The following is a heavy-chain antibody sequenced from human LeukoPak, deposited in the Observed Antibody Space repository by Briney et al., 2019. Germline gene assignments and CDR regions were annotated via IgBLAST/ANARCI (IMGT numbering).Heavy chain of an antibody. V-gene: IGHV4-39*07. J-gene: IGHJ4*02. CDR3: AMTTVKFDY. D-gene: IGHD4-17*01. CDR2: IYYSGST. CDR1: GGSMSSSSYY. Sequence: SGTLSLTCTVSGGSMSSSSYYWDWIRQPPGKGLEWIGSIYYSGSTYYNPSLKSRVTISVDTSKNQFSLKLSSVTAADTAVYYCAMTTVKFDYWGQGTLVTVSS.